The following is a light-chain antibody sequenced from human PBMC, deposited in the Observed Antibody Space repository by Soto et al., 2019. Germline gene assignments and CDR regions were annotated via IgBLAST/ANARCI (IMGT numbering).Light chain of an antibody. CDR2: SAS. CDR3: QQYGNSPWT. V-gene: IGKV3-20*01. Sequence: EIVLTQSPGTLSLSPGERATLSCRASQSVSSIYFAWYQQKPGQAPRLLIYSASSRATGIPDRFSGSGSGTDFTLTISRLEPEDFAVYYCQQYGNSPWTFGQGTKVDIK. CDR1: QSVSSIY. J-gene: IGKJ1*01.